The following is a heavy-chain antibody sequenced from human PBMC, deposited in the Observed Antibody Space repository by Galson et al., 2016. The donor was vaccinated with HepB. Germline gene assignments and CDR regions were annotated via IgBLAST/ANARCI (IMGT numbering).Heavy chain of an antibody. Sequence: QSGAEVKKPGESLRISCQGSGYDFTNYWINWVRQMPGKGLEWMGRIDPTDSYTNYSPSFQGHVTISADKSITTAYLQWNSLTASDTAIYYCARLGNADYWGQGTLVTVSS. CDR2: IDPTDSYT. CDR1: GYDFTNYW. V-gene: IGHV5-10-1*01. J-gene: IGHJ4*02. D-gene: IGHD7-27*01. CDR3: ARLGNADY.